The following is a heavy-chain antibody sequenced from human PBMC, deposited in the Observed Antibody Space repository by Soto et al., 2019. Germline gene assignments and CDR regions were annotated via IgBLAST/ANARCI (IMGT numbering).Heavy chain of an antibody. J-gene: IGHJ3*02. CDR3: ARDGDFWSGSYAFEI. Sequence: QVQLQESGPGLAKPSETLSLTCTVSGGSISSYFWSWIRQPAGKGLEWIGRIYTSGSTNYNPSLRSRVTTSVDTSKNQFSLRLSSVTAADTAVYYCARDGDFWSGSYAFEIWGQGTMVTVSS. V-gene: IGHV4-4*07. CDR2: IYTSGST. CDR1: GGSISSYF. D-gene: IGHD3-3*01.